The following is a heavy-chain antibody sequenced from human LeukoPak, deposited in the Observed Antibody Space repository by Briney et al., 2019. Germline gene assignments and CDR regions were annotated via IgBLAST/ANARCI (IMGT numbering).Heavy chain of an antibody. D-gene: IGHD2-2*01. CDR1: GGTFSSYG. CDR3: ASGEYQLPSGY. J-gene: IGHJ4*02. Sequence: GASVKVSCKASGGTFSSYGISWVRQAPGQGLEWMGWISAYNGNTNYAQKLQGRVTMTTDTSTSTAYMELRSLRSDDTAVYYCASGEYQLPSGYWGQGTLVTVSS. V-gene: IGHV1-18*01. CDR2: ISAYNGNT.